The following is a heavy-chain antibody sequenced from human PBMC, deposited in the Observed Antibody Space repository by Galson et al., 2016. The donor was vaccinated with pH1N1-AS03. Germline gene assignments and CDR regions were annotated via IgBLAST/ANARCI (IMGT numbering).Heavy chain of an antibody. Sequence: QSGAEVKKPGESLKISCKGSGYTFYSSWIGWVRQMPGKGLEWMGIIYPGDSDTRYSPSFQGQVTISADKSISTAYLQWSSLKASDTAMYYRARKGDSRGWYALDYWGQGTLVIVSS. D-gene: IGHD6-19*01. CDR1: GYTFYSSW. V-gene: IGHV5-51*01. J-gene: IGHJ4*02. CDR3: ARKGDSRGWYALDY. CDR2: IYPGDSDT.